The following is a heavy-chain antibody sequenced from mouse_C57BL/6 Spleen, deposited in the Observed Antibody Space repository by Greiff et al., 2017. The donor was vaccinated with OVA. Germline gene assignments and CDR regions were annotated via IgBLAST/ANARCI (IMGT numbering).Heavy chain of an antibody. V-gene: IGHV6-6*01. D-gene: IGHD2-4*01. Sequence: EVKLEESGGGLVQPGESMKLSCAASGFTFSDAWMDWVRQSPEKGLEWVAEIRNKANNHATYYAESVKGRFTISRDDSKSSVYLQMNSLRAEDTGIYYCTRPVGLRPSYWYFDVWGTGTTVTVSS. CDR2: IRNKANNHAT. J-gene: IGHJ1*03. CDR3: TRPVGLRPSYWYFDV. CDR1: GFTFSDAW.